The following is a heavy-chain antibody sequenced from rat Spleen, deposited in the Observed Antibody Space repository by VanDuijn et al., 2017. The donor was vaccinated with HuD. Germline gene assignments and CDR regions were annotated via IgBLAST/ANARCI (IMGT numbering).Heavy chain of an antibody. D-gene: IGHD1-6*01. J-gene: IGHJ2*01. CDR1: GFTFSSYA. V-gene: IGHV5-62*01. CDR2: ISSSSET. Sequence: VQLVESGGGLVQPGRSLKLSCSASGFTFSSYAMHWIRQGPGRGLDWVAYISSSSETFYADAVKERFTISRDNAKKTLYLQLNSLKSEDTAIYYCASTYYGFTYFDYWGQGVMVTVSS. CDR3: ASTYYGFTYFDY.